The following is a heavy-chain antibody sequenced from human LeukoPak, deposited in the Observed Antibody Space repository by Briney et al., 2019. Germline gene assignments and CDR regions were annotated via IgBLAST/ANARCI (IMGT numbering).Heavy chain of an antibody. J-gene: IGHJ4*02. CDR2: IPASGDST. CDR3: AKESSGGLYFDY. D-gene: IGHD2-15*01. CDR1: GFPFSINV. Sequence: GGSLRLSCAASGFPFSINVMIWVRQAPGKGLEWVSSIPASGDSTYYADSVKGRYTISRDNSKDSLYLQMNSLRAEDTAVYYCAKESSGGLYFDYWGQGTLVTVSS. V-gene: IGHV3-23*01.